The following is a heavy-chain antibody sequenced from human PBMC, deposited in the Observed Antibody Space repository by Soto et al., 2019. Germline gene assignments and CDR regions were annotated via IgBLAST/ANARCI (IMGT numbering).Heavy chain of an antibody. CDR1: GGSISSYY. CDR2: IYYSGTA. CDR3: ARGSGLDY. D-gene: IGHD3-10*01. V-gene: IGHV4-59*01. J-gene: IGHJ4*02. Sequence: SETLSLTCTVSGGSISSYYWSWIRQPPGQGLEWIGHIYYSGTASYNPSLKSRVTISVDTSKNQFSLKLSSVTAADTAVYYCARGSGLDYWGQGALVTVSS.